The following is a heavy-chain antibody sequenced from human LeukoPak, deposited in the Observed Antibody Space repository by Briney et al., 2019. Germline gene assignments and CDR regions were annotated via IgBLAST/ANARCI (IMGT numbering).Heavy chain of an antibody. J-gene: IGHJ5*02. Sequence: PSETLSLTCTVSGGSISSYYWSWIRQPPGKGLEWIGYIYTSGSTNYNPSLKSRVTISVDTSKNHFSLKLSSVTAADTAVYYCARHVGSSWYYTNTQGWFDPWGQGTLVTVSS. D-gene: IGHD6-13*01. CDR1: GGSISSYY. V-gene: IGHV4-4*09. CDR2: IYTSGST. CDR3: ARHVGSSWYYTNTQGWFDP.